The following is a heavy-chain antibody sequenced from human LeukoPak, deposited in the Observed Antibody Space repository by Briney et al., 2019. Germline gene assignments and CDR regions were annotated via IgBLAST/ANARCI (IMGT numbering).Heavy chain of an antibody. J-gene: IGHJ4*02. CDR1: GGGFSTYT. Sequence: SVKVSCKASGGGFSTYTFSWVRQAPGQGLEWMGGVIPAFAAANYAQKFQGRATITADESTSTAYMEVSSLTSEDTAVYYCARESATTHFDYWGQGTLVTVSS. D-gene: IGHD2-15*01. V-gene: IGHV1-69*13. CDR3: ARESATTHFDY. CDR2: VIPAFAAA.